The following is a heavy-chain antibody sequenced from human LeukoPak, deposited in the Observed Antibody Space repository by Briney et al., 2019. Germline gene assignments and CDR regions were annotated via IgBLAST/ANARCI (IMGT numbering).Heavy chain of an antibody. Sequence: GGSLRLSCAASGFTFSSYSMNWVRQAPGKGLEWVSVIYSGGSTYYADSVKGRFTISRDNSKNTLYLQMNSLRAEDTAVYYCARERVYSKVTYGMDVWGQGTTVTVSS. CDR2: IYSGGST. CDR3: ARERVYSKVTYGMDV. D-gene: IGHD4-11*01. CDR1: GFTFSSYS. J-gene: IGHJ6*02. V-gene: IGHV3-53*01.